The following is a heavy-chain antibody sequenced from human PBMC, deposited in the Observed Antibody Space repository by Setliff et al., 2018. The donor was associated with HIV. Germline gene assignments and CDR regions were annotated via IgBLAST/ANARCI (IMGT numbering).Heavy chain of an antibody. CDR1: GTSFSGYY. V-gene: IGHV4-34*01. CDR2: VDHSGGT. Sequence: SETLSLTCAAYGTSFSGYYWNWIRQSPGKGLEWIGEVDHSGGTKFNPSLKSRATISLKTSKNQFSLSLSSVTVADTGLYFCARRAGNYLDYWGQGTLVTVS. CDR3: ARRAGNYLDY. J-gene: IGHJ4*02.